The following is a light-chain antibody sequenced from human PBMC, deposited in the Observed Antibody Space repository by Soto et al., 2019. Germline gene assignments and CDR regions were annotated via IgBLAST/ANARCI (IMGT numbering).Light chain of an antibody. V-gene: IGKV1-39*01. Sequence: DIQMTQSPSSLSASVGDRVTITCRASQSISNYLNWYQQKPGKAPKLLMYAASSLQSVVPSRFSGSGSGTDFTLTISSLQPEDFATYYCQQTYGPPRTFGQGTKVEIK. CDR3: QQTYGPPRT. CDR1: QSISNY. J-gene: IGKJ1*01. CDR2: AAS.